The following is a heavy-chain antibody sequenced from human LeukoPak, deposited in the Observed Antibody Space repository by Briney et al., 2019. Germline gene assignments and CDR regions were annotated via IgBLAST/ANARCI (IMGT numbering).Heavy chain of an antibody. CDR2: ISGSGGST. V-gene: IGHV3-23*01. Sequence: PGGSLRLSCAASGFTFSSYGMSWVRQAPGKGLEWVSAISGSGGSTYYADSVKGRFTISRDNSKNTLYLQMNSLRAEDTAVYYCAKGASGFLRLWYFDLWGRGTLVTVSS. CDR1: GFTFSSYG. J-gene: IGHJ2*01. D-gene: IGHD3-10*01. CDR3: AKGASGFLRLWYFDL.